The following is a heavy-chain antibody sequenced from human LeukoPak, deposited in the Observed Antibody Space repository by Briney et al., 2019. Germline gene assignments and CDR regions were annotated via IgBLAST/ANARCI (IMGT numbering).Heavy chain of an antibody. V-gene: IGHV4-34*01. CDR1: GGSFSGYY. J-gene: IGHJ5*02. Sequence: SETLSLTCAVYGGSFSGYYWSWIRQPPGKGLEWIGEINHSGSTNYNPSLKSRVTISVDTSKNQFSLKLSSVTAADTAVYYCASQVIVVVVAATPGASWFDPWGQGTLVTVSS. CDR3: ASQVIVVVVAATPGASWFDP. D-gene: IGHD2-15*01. CDR2: INHSGST.